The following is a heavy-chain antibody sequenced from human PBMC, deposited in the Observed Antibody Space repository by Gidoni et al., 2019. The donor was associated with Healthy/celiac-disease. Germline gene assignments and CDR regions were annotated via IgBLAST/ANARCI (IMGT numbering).Heavy chain of an antibody. J-gene: IGHJ6*02. Sequence: EVQLVESGGGLVKPGGSLRLSCAASGFPCRSYSRNWFRQAPGKGLEWVTAISSISSYIYYADSVKGRFTISRDNAKNSLYLQMNSLRAEDTAVYYCARDLVLPSFWSGYSFPGYGMDVWGQGTTVTVSS. CDR2: ISSISSYI. CDR1: GFPCRSYS. D-gene: IGHD3-3*01. V-gene: IGHV3-21*01. CDR3: ARDLVLPSFWSGYSFPGYGMDV.